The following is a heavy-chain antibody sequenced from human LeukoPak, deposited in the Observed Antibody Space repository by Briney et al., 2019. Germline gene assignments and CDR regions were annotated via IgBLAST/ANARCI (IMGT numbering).Heavy chain of an antibody. J-gene: IGHJ6*04. V-gene: IGHV3-23*01. D-gene: IGHD1-26*01. CDR1: GFIFSNYA. CDR2: ISRSGDTT. Sequence: QSGGSLRLSCAASGFIFSNYAMTWVRQAPGKGLEWVSVISRSGDTTYYGDSVKGRFTISRDNSENTLFLQMNSLRDEDTAVYYCAREVDYGMDVWGKGTTVIVSS. CDR3: AREVDYGMDV.